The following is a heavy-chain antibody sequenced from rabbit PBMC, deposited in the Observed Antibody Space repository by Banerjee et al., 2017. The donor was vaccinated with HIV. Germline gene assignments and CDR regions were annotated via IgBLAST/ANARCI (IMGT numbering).Heavy chain of an antibody. J-gene: IGHJ4*01. D-gene: IGHD1-1*01. CDR1: GFTLSSYW. Sequence: QEQLVESGGDLVKPGASLTLTCKASGFTLSSYWMCWVRQAPGKGLEWIGCIYTSSSGSTYYASWAKGRFTISKTSSTTVTLQMTSLTAADTATYFCARGGGGDYYTYFNLWGQGTLVTVS. V-gene: IGHV1S45*01. CDR2: IYTSSSGST. CDR3: ARGGGGDYYTYFNL.